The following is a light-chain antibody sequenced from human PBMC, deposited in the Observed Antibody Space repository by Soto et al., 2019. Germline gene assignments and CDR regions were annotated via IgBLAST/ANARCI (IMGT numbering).Light chain of an antibody. V-gene: IGKV3-11*01. Sequence: EIVLTQSPATLSLSPGERATLSFRASQSVSGCLAWYQQKPGQAPRLLIFDASNRATGIPARFSGSGSGTDFTLTISSLEPEDFAIYYCQQRCNWPPVTFGGGTKVDIK. J-gene: IGKJ4*01. CDR2: DAS. CDR3: QQRCNWPPVT. CDR1: QSVSGC.